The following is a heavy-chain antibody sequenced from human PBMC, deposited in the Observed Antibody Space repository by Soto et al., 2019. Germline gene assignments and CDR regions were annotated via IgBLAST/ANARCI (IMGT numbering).Heavy chain of an antibody. J-gene: IGHJ3*02. Sequence: SVKVSCKASGGTFSSYAISWVRQAPGQGLEWMGGIIPIFGTANYAQKLQGRVTITADDSTSTAYMVLSSLRFEDTAVYYCARGSLYYDSSGYYRNRDAFDIWGQGTMVTVSS. CDR3: ARGSLYYDSSGYYRNRDAFDI. CDR1: GGTFSSYA. V-gene: IGHV1-69*13. CDR2: IIPIFGTA. D-gene: IGHD3-22*01.